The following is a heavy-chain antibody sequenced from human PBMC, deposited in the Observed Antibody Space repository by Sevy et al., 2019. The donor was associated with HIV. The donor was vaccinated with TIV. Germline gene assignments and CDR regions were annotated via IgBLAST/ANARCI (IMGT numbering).Heavy chain of an antibody. D-gene: IGHD2-15*01. CDR2: INPNSGGT. Sequence: ASVKVSCKASGYTFTGYYMHWVRQAPGQGLEWMGWINPNSGGTNYAQRFQGRVTMTRDTSISTAYMELSRLRSDDTAVYYCARDREYCSGGSCSDAFDIWGHGTMVTVSS. CDR3: ARDREYCSGGSCSDAFDI. CDR1: GYTFTGYY. J-gene: IGHJ3*02. V-gene: IGHV1-2*02.